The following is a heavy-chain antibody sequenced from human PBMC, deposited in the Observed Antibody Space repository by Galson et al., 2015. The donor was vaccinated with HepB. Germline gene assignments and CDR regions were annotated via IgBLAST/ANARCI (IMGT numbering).Heavy chain of an antibody. CDR2: ISWNSDSV. D-gene: IGHD4-23*01. CDR1: GFTFDDYA. Sequence: SLRLSCAASGFTFDDYAMHWVRQAPGKGLEWVSGISWNSDSVGYADSVKGRFTISRDNAKNSLYLQMNSLRAEDTAFYYCAKHGGAYLGNDAFDIRGQGTMVTVSS. J-gene: IGHJ3*02. V-gene: IGHV3-9*01. CDR3: AKHGGAYLGNDAFDI.